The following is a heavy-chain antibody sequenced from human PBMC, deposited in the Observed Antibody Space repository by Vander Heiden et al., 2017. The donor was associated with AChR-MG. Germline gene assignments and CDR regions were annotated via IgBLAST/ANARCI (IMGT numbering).Heavy chain of an antibody. D-gene: IGHD4-17*01. Sequence: EVQLVESGGVVVQPGGSLRPSCAASGFTFDAYTMHWVRQAPGKGLEWVSLITWDGSSTYYADSVKGRFTISRDNTKDSLYLQMNSLRTEDTALYYCAKHDGSYGNYPAFVDYWGQGTLVTVSS. CDR3: AKHDGSYGNYPAFVDY. V-gene: IGHV3-43*01. J-gene: IGHJ4*02. CDR1: GFTFDAYT. CDR2: ITWDGSST.